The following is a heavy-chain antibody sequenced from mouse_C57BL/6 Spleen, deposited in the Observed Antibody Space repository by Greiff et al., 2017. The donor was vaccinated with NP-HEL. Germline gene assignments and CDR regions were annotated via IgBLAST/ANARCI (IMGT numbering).Heavy chain of an antibody. CDR3: TRSVTVPYYFDY. V-gene: IGHV1-15*01. CDR1: GYTFTDYE. CDR2: IDPETGGT. D-gene: IGHD2-1*01. Sequence: VQGVESGAELVRPGASVTLSCKASGYTFTDYEMHWVKQTPVHGLEWIGAIDPETGGTAYNQKFKGKAILTADKSSSTAYMELRSLTSEDSAVYYCTRSVTVPYYFDYWGQGTTLTVSS. J-gene: IGHJ2*01.